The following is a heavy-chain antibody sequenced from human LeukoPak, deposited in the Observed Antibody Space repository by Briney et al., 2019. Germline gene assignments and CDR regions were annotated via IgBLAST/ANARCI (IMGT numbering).Heavy chain of an antibody. J-gene: IGHJ4*02. Sequence: GRSLRLSCAVSGITLSNYGMSWVRQAPGKGLEWDAGISDSGGRTNYADSVKGRFTISRDNPKNTLYLQMNSLRAEDTAVYFCAKRGVVIRVILVGFHKEAYYFDSWGQGALVTVSS. CDR3: AKRGVVIRVILVGFHKEAYYFDS. V-gene: IGHV3-23*01. CDR2: ISDSGGRT. D-gene: IGHD3-22*01. CDR1: GITLSNYG.